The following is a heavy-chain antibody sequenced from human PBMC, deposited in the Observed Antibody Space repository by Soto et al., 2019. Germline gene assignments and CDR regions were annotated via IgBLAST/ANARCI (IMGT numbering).Heavy chain of an antibody. D-gene: IGHD1-7*01. CDR1: GGSISSSSYY. CDR2: IYYSGST. CDR3: ASPIRRGDWNYDYYYYGMDV. V-gene: IGHV4-39*01. Sequence: QLQLQESGPGLVKPSETLSLTCTVSGGSISSSSYYWGWIRQPPGKGLEWIGSIYYSGSTYYNPSLKSRVTISVDTSKNQFSLKLRSVTAADTAVYYCASPIRRGDWNYDYYYYGMDVWGQGTTVTVSS. J-gene: IGHJ6*02.